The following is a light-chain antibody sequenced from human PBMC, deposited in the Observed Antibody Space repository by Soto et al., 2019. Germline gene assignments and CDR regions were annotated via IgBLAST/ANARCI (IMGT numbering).Light chain of an antibody. CDR1: SSDVGVYDF. CDR3: CSYTSSSTVL. V-gene: IGLV2-14*01. Sequence: QSVLTQPASVSGSPGQSITISCTGTSSDVGVYDFVSWYQQHPAKAPKLLIYDVSYRPSGVSDRFYGSKSGNTASLTISGLQAEDEADYYCCSYTSSSTVLFGGGTKVTVL. CDR2: DVS. J-gene: IGLJ2*01.